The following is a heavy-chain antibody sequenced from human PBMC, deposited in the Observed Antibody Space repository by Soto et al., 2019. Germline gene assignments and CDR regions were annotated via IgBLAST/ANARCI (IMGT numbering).Heavy chain of an antibody. D-gene: IGHD2-2*01. V-gene: IGHV4-61*01. CDR1: GGSVNSDSHN. Sequence: QVQLQESGPGLVKPSETLSLTCTVSGGSVNSDSHNWSWIRQPPGKGLEWIGYIYYTGSTNYNPSLKSRVTISLDTSRNQFSLKLSSVTAADTAVFYCAREYANSPKAFDFWGQGALVTVSS. CDR3: AREYANSPKAFDF. J-gene: IGHJ4*02. CDR2: IYYTGST.